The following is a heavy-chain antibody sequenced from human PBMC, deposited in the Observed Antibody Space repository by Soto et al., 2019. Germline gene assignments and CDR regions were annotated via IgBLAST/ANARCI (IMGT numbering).Heavy chain of an antibody. Sequence: GGSLRLSCAASGFTFSNYAMSWVRQPPGKGLEWVSAISGSGGSTYYADSVKARFTISRDNSKNMLYLQMNSVRAEDTAVYYCAKDYYDSSGYSYFDYWGQGTQVTVSS. V-gene: IGHV3-23*01. CDR2: ISGSGGST. CDR1: GFTFSNYA. CDR3: AKDYYDSSGYSYFDY. J-gene: IGHJ4*02. D-gene: IGHD3-22*01.